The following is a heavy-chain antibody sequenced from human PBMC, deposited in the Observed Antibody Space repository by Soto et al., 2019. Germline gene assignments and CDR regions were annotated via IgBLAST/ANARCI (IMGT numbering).Heavy chain of an antibody. Sequence: SETLSLTCTVSGGSISSGGYYWSWIRQHPGKGLEWIGYIYYSGSTYYNPSLKSRVTISVDTSKNQFSLKLSSVTAADTAVYYCARAERLGVNFDYWGQGTLVTVSS. V-gene: IGHV4-31*03. CDR1: GGSISSGGYY. CDR2: IYYSGST. D-gene: IGHD5-12*01. CDR3: ARAERLGVNFDY. J-gene: IGHJ4*02.